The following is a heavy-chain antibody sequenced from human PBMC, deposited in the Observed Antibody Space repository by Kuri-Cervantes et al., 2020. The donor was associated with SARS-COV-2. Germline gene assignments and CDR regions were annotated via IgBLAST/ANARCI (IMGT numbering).Heavy chain of an antibody. CDR1: GFTFSGYS. J-gene: IGHJ4*02. Sequence: GESPKISCAASGFTFSGYSTNWIRQAPGKGLEWVASIDSSSYYIYHADSVKGRLTISRDNAKTSLYLQMNSLKPEDTAVYYCAREEGGELGEAFDYWGQGALVTVSS. CDR3: AREEGGELGEAFDY. CDR2: IDSSSYYI. V-gene: IGHV3-21*01. D-gene: IGHD7-27*01.